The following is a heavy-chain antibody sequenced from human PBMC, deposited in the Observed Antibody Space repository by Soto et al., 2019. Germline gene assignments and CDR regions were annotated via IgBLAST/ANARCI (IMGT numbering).Heavy chain of an antibody. CDR1: GFTFSSYW. Sequence: PGGSLRLSCAASGFTFSSYWMHWVRQAPGKGLVWVSRINSDGSSTSYADSVKGRFTISRDNAKNTLYLQMNSLRAEDTAVYYCARAQSDYGDYVRPFDYWGQGTLVTVSS. D-gene: IGHD4-17*01. J-gene: IGHJ4*02. CDR2: INSDGSST. V-gene: IGHV3-74*01. CDR3: ARAQSDYGDYVRPFDY.